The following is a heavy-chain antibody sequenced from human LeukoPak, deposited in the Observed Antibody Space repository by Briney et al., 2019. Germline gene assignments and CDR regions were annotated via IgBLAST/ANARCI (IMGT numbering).Heavy chain of an antibody. Sequence: GGSLRLSCAGSGFTFSSYEMNWVRQAPGKGLEWVSYISSSGSTRYYADSVKGRFTISRDNSKNTLYLQMNSLRAEDTAVYYCARGPGGSYPGYWGQGTLVTVSS. J-gene: IGHJ4*02. D-gene: IGHD1-26*01. CDR2: ISSSGSTR. CDR3: ARGPGGSYPGY. V-gene: IGHV3-48*03. CDR1: GFTFSSYE.